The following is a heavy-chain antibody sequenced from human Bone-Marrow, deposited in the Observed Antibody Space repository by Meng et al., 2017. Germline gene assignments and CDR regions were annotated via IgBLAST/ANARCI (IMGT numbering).Heavy chain of an antibody. CDR2: INENGANT. V-gene: IGHV3-23*04. Sequence: EVQLVEAGGDLLKPGGSLRLSCVASGFTFSNAWMIWVRQPPGKGPEWVSTINENGANTHYPDSLKGRFTISRDNSKNTVYLQMNSLGVEDTAVYYCANWITGHFDHWGLGTLVTVSS. J-gene: IGHJ4*02. CDR1: GFTFSNAW. CDR3: ANWITGHFDH. D-gene: IGHD2-8*02.